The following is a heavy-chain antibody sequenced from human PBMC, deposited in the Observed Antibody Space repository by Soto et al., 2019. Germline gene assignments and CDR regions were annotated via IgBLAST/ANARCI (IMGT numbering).Heavy chain of an antibody. D-gene: IGHD3-3*01. J-gene: IGHJ4*02. CDR1: GFTLSTYE. CDR2: ISSSSGTI. Sequence: EVQLVESGGGLVQPGGSVRLSCAASGFTLSTYEMHWVRQAPGKGLEWVSRISSSSGTIYYADSVKGRFTISRDNAKNSLYVQLSSLRADDTAVYFCARGEEWLLLSLRGVFDQWGQGTLVTVSS. V-gene: IGHV3-48*03. CDR3: ARGEEWLLLSLRGVFDQ.